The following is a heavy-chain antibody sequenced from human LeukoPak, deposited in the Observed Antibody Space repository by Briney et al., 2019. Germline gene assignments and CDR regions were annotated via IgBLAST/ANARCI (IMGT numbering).Heavy chain of an antibody. CDR3: ARAVSGYDSSGGWYYFDY. J-gene: IGHJ4*02. CDR2: IYSGGST. D-gene: IGHD5-12*01. Sequence: GGSLRLSCAASGFTVSSNYMSWVRQAPGKGLEWVSVIYSGGSTHYADSVKGRFTISRDNSKNTLYLQMNSLRAEDTAVYYCARAVSGYDSSGGWYYFDYWGQGTLVTVSS. CDR1: GFTVSSNY. V-gene: IGHV3-66*01.